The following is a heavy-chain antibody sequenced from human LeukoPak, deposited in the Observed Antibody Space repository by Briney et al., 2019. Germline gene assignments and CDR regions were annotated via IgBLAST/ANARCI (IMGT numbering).Heavy chain of an antibody. CDR3: TKSGTAIVGTTAAYYFDY. Sequence: PGGSLRLSCTASGFTFSTYGMHWVRQAPGKGLDWVAIISDEGSNKYYEDYVQGRVTISRDNSKSTLYLQVTSLKTEDTAVYYCTKSGTAIVGTTAAYYFDYWGQGTLVTVSS. D-gene: IGHD1-26*01. CDR2: ISDEGSNK. V-gene: IGHV3-30*18. J-gene: IGHJ4*02. CDR1: GFTFSTYG.